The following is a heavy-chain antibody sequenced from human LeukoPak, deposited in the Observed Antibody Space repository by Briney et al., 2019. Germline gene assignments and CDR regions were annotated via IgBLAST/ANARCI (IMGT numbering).Heavy chain of an antibody. Sequence: GGSLRLSCAASGFTFSSYSMNWVRQAPGKGLEWVSYISSSSSTIYYADSVKGRFTISRDNAKNSLYLQMNSLRAEDTAVYYCARSYYDSLEDYFDSWGQGTLVTVSS. D-gene: IGHD3-22*01. CDR2: ISSSSSTI. CDR1: GFTFSSYS. V-gene: IGHV3-48*04. CDR3: ARSYYDSLEDYFDS. J-gene: IGHJ4*02.